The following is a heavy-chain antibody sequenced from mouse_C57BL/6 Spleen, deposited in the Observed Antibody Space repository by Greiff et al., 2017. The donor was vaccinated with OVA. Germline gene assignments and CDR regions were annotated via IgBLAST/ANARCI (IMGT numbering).Heavy chain of an antibody. J-gene: IGHJ4*01. CDR1: GYSFTDYN. CDR2: INPNYGTT. V-gene: IGHV1-39*01. CDR3: VITTVVATGAMDY. D-gene: IGHD1-1*01. Sequence: EVKLVESGPELVKPGASVKISCKASGYSFTDYNMNWVKQSNGKSLEWIGVINPNYGTTSYNQKFKGKATLTVDQSSSTAYMQLNSLTSEDSAVYYCVITTVVATGAMDYWGQGTSVTVSS.